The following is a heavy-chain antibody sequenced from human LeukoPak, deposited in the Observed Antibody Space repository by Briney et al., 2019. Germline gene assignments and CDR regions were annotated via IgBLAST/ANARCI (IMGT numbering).Heavy chain of an antibody. CDR2: IYDSGST. CDR3: AKVGGLAVAGTDNWMDP. D-gene: IGHD6-19*01. Sequence: SEALSLTCTVSGGSIRSSYYYWGWIRQPPGKGLEWIGSIYDSGSTYYNPSLKSRVTISVDTSKNQFSLKLNSVTAADTAVYSCAKVGGLAVAGTDNWMDPWGQGTLVTVSS. CDR1: GGSIRSSYYY. V-gene: IGHV4-39*01. J-gene: IGHJ5*02.